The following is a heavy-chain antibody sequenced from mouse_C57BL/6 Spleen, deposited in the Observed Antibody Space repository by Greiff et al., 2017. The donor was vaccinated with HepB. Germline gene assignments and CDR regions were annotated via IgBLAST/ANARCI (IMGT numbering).Heavy chain of an antibody. J-gene: IGHJ4*01. CDR2: ISYDGSN. D-gene: IGHD2-4*01. Sequence: ESGPGLVKPSQSLSLTCSVPGYSITSGYYWNWIRQFPGNKLEWMGYISYDGSNNYNPSLKNRISITRDTSKNQFFLKLNSVTTEDTATYYCARGDYAPMDYWGQGTSVTVSS. CDR3: ARGDYAPMDY. CDR1: GYSITSGYY. V-gene: IGHV3-6*01.